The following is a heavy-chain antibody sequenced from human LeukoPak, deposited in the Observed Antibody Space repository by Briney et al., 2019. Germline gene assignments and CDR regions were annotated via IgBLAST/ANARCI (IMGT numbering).Heavy chain of an antibody. CDR3: AKDFRGYSYGYVGDLTFDI. Sequence: GGSLRLSCAASGFTFSSYAMSWVRQAPGKGLEWVLAISGSGGSTYYADSVKGRFTISRDNSKNTLYLQMNSLRAEDTAVYYCAKDFRGYSYGYVGDLTFDIWGQGTMVTVSS. CDR2: ISGSGGST. D-gene: IGHD5-18*01. J-gene: IGHJ3*02. CDR1: GFTFSSYA. V-gene: IGHV3-23*01.